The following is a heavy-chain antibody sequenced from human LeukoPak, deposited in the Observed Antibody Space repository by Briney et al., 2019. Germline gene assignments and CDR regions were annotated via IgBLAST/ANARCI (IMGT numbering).Heavy chain of an antibody. D-gene: IGHD3-3*01. CDR2: ISYDGSNK. CDR1: GFTFSSYA. J-gene: IGHJ6*02. CDR3: ARDLYDFWSGYYRLFYYYYGMDV. V-gene: IGHV3-30-3*01. Sequence: GRSLRLSCAASGFTFSSYAMHWVRQARGKGLEWVAVISYDGSNKYYVDSVKGRSTISRDNSKNTLYLQMNSLRAEDTAVYYCARDLYDFWSGYYRLFYYYYGMDVWGQGTTVTVSS.